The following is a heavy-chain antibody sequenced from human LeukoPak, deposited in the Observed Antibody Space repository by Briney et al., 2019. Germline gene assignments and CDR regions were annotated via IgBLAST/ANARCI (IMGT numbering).Heavy chain of an antibody. CDR1: GFSFSDYG. J-gene: IGHJ6*03. CDR2: IRYNGDNK. D-gene: IGHD3-3*01. CDR3: AKRVVIRSTDYFYYYIHV. Sequence: GGTLRLSCEASGFSFSDYGMHWVRQAPGKGLEWVAFIRYNGDNKYYADSVKGRFTVSRDNSQSTLYLQMNSLRVEDTAVYYCAKRVVIRSTDYFYYYIHVWGKGTTVTVSS. V-gene: IGHV3-30*02.